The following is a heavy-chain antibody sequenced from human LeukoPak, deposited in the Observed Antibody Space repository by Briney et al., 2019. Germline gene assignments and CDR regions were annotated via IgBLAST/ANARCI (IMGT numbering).Heavy chain of an antibody. CDR2: IYHSGST. Sequence: SGTLSLTCAVSGGSISSSNWWSWVRQPPGKGLEWIGYIYHSGSTYYNPSLKSRVTISVDRSKNQFSLKLSSVTAADTAVYYCARALDRYYYYYMDVWGKGTTVTVSS. J-gene: IGHJ6*03. V-gene: IGHV4-4*02. CDR3: ARALDRYYYYYMDV. CDR1: GGSISSSNW.